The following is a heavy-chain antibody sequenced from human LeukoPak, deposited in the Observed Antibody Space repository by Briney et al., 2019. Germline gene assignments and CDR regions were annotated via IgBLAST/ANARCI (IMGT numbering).Heavy chain of an antibody. CDR2: IDYSGST. CDR3: ARRQGDAFDI. V-gene: IGHV4-59*08. CDR1: GGSISSYY. Sequence: SETLSLTCTVSGGSISSYYWSWIRQPPGKGLEWIGYIDYSGSTNSNPSLKSRVTISVDTSKDQFSLKLSSVTAADTAVYYCARRQGDAFDIWGHGTMVTVSS. J-gene: IGHJ3*02.